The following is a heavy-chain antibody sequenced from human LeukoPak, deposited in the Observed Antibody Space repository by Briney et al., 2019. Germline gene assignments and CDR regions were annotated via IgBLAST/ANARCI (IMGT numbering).Heavy chain of an antibody. CDR2: ISYDGSNK. CDR1: GFTFSSYA. CDR3: ARDTYCSSTSCYNSGVLDY. D-gene: IGHD2-2*02. J-gene: IGHJ4*02. V-gene: IGHV3-30*01. Sequence: GGSLRLSCAASGFTFSSYAMHWVRQAPGKGLEWVAVISYDGSNKYHADSVKGRFTISRDNSKNTLYLQMNSLRAEDTAVYYCARDTYCSSTSCYNSGVLDYWGQGTLVTVSS.